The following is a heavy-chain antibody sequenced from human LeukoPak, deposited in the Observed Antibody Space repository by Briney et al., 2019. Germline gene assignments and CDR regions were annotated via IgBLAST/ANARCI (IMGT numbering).Heavy chain of an antibody. CDR2: INPNNGAT. CDR3: ARATMIVVAITKDAFDI. J-gene: IGHJ3*02. CDR1: GYTFTAYY. D-gene: IGHD3-22*01. V-gene: IGHV1-2*02. Sequence: KPGASVKVSCKASGYTFTAYYIHWVRQAPGQGLEWMGWINPNNGATHYAQKFQGRVTMTRDTSISTAYMELSRLRSNDTAVYYCARATMIVVAITKDAFDIWGQGTMVTVSS.